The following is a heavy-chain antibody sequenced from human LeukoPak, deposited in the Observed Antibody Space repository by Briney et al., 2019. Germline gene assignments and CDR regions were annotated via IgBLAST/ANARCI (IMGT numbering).Heavy chain of an antibody. CDR1: GGSISSHY. Sequence: PSETLSLTCTVSGGSISSHYWTWIRQPPVKGLEWIGDISNSGSTSYNPSLRSRVTISIDTSKNQFSLKLSSVTAADTAVYYCTTRRQDGCWGQGTLVTVS. D-gene: IGHD1-14*01. CDR2: ISNSGST. CDR3: TTRRQDGC. J-gene: IGHJ4*02. V-gene: IGHV4-59*11.